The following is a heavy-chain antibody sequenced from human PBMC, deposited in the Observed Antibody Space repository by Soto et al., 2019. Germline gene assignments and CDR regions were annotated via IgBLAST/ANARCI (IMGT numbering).Heavy chain of an antibody. V-gene: IGHV1-3*04. D-gene: IGHD2-15*01. CDR2: INIGNGNT. Sequence: GASVKVSCKASGSTFTYYPIHWVRQAPGQRLEWMGWINIGNGNTASSQKFQDRVTITRETSASTAYMELTSLRSEDTAVYYCAREPLCGGRCYDNYFDPWGQGTLVTVSS. CDR1: GSTFTYYP. J-gene: IGHJ5*02. CDR3: AREPLCGGRCYDNYFDP.